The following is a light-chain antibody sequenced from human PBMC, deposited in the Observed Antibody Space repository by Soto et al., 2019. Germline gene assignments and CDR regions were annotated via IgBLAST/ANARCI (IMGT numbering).Light chain of an antibody. Sequence: DIQMTQSPSSLSASVGDRVTITCRTSQSISNYVNWYQQKPGKAPKLLIYAASSLQSGVPSRFSGSGSGTDFTLTISSLQPEDFATYYCQQSYSTPLTFGGGTKVDIK. CDR1: QSISNY. J-gene: IGKJ4*01. CDR2: AAS. V-gene: IGKV1-39*01. CDR3: QQSYSTPLT.